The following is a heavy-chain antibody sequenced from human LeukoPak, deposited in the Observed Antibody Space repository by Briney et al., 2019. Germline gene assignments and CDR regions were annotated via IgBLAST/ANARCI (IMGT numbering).Heavy chain of an antibody. CDR3: AREPTVTTAGGFYGMDV. J-gene: IGHJ6*02. D-gene: IGHD4-17*01. CDR2: INPSGGST. V-gene: IGHV1-46*01. Sequence: ASVKVSCKASSYTFTSYYMHWVRQAPGQGLEWMGIINPSGGSTSYAQKFQGRVTMTRDTSTSTVYMELSSLRSEDTAVYYCAREPTVTTAGGFYGMDVWGQGTTVTVSS. CDR1: SYTFTSYY.